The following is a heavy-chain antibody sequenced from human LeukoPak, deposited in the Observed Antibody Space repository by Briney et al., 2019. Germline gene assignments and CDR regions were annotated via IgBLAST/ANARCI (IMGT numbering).Heavy chain of an antibody. V-gene: IGHV6-1*01. Sequence: SQTLSLTCAISGDSVSSNSAAWNWIRQSPSRGLEWLGRTYYRSKWYNDYAVSVKSRITINPDTSKNQFSLQLNSVTPEDTAVYYCASATGSGWPKSTDPFDYWGQGTLVTVSS. J-gene: IGHJ4*02. CDR1: GDSVSSNSAA. CDR2: TYYRSKWYN. CDR3: ASATGSGWPKSTDPFDY. D-gene: IGHD6-19*01.